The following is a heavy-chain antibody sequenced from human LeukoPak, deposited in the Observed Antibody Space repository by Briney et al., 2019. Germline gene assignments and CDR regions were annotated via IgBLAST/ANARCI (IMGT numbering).Heavy chain of an antibody. V-gene: IGHV3-21*01. CDR2: ISSTSIYR. Sequence: GGSLRLSCTASGFTFGDYAISWVRQAPGKGLEWVSSISSTSIYRYYGDSVKGRFTISRDNAKNSLYLQMNSLRAEDTAVYYCARVVDRSGYYPYYFDYWGQGTLVTVSS. D-gene: IGHD3-22*01. J-gene: IGHJ4*02. CDR1: GFTFGDYA. CDR3: ARVVDRSGYYPYYFDY.